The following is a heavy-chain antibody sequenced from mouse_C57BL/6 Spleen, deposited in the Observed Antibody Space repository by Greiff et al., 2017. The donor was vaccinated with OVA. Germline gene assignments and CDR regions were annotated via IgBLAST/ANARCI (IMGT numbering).Heavy chain of an antibody. Sequence: VESGGGLVKPGGSLKLSCAASGFTFSSYTMSWVRQTPEKRLEWVATISGGGGNTYYPDSVKGRFTISRDNAKNTLYLQMSSLRSEDTALYYCATPSIITTYAMDYWGQGTSVTVSS. CDR1: GFTFSSYT. CDR2: ISGGGGNT. V-gene: IGHV5-9*01. D-gene: IGHD1-1*01. CDR3: ATPSIITTYAMDY. J-gene: IGHJ4*01.